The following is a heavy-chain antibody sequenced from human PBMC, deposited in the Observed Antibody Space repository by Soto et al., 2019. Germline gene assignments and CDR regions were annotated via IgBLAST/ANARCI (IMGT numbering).Heavy chain of an antibody. CDR1: GFSFSSYG. J-gene: IGHJ2*01. Sequence: QVQLVESGGGVVQPGRSLRLSCAASGFSFSSYGMHWVRQAPGKGLEWVTVVGHDGSAQEYADSVKGRFTISRDNSKNTLYLQMDSQRAEDTAVYYCPKEFLPIPMVYWYFDLWGRGTLVTVSS. D-gene: IGHD3-10*01. CDR3: PKEFLPIPMVYWYFDL. CDR2: VGHDGSAQ. V-gene: IGHV3-30*18.